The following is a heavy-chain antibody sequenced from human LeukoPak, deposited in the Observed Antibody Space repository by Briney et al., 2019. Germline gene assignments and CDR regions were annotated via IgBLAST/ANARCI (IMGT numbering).Heavy chain of an antibody. D-gene: IGHD4-11*01. CDR2: ITSGSGDI. CDR3: ARQRMDYSSFFPGYFDS. J-gene: IGHJ4*02. Sequence: GGSLRLSCAASGFTFSSYTMNWVRQTPGEGLEWVSPITSGSGDIYYTDSVKGRFTISRDNAKNSLYLQMGSLRAEDTAVYFCARQRMDYSSFFPGYFDSWGLGTLVTVS. V-gene: IGHV3-21*01. CDR1: GFTFSSYT.